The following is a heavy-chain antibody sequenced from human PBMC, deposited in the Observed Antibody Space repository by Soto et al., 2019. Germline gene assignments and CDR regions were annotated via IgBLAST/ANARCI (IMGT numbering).Heavy chain of an antibody. D-gene: IGHD2-2*01. CDR3: ARYIPGVRYYGMDV. V-gene: IGHV3-23*01. CDR1: GFTFSSYA. Sequence: PGGSLRLSCAASGFTFSSYAMKWVRQAPGKGLEWVSLIGESGTPTYYADSVKGRFTISRDNSGNTLFLEMYSLRAEDTAVYYCARYIPGVRYYGMDVWGQGTLVTVSS. CDR2: IGESGTPT. J-gene: IGHJ6*02.